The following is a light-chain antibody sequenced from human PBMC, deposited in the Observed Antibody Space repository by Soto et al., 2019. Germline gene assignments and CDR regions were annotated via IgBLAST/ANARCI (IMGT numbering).Light chain of an antibody. CDR1: SDNY. CDR2: GVT. V-gene: IGLV2-14*01. CDR3: SSYTSSKTLL. J-gene: IGLJ1*01. Sequence: QSALTQPASVSGSPGQSITISCTGTSDNYVSWYQQHPGKVPKLMIYGVTNRPSGVSDRFSGSKSGNTASLTISGLQTEDEADSYCSSYTSSKTLLFGTGTKLTVL.